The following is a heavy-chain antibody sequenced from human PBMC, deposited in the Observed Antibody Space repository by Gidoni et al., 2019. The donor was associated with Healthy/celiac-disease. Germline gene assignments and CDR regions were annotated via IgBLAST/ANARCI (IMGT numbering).Heavy chain of an antibody. CDR2: INHSGST. Sequence: QVQLQQWGAGLLKPSETLSLTCAVSGGSFSGYYWSWSRQPPGKGLEWIGEINHSGSTNYNPSRKSRVTISVDTSKNQFSLKLSSVTAADTAVYYCAREYSSSSPIDYWGQGTLVTVSS. CDR1: GGSFSGYY. J-gene: IGHJ4*02. V-gene: IGHV4-34*01. CDR3: AREYSSSSPIDY. D-gene: IGHD6-6*01.